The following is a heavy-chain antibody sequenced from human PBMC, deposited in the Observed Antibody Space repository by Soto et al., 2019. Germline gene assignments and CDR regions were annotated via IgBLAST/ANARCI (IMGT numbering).Heavy chain of an antibody. V-gene: IGHV3-23*01. Sequence: LRLSCAASGFSFSTYAMTWVRQAPGKGLEWVSAITSNGGSTYYADSVKGRFTFSRDNSKNTLYLQMNSLRAEDTALYYCASAGGVAGPYDYWGQGTLVTVSS. CDR3: ASAGGVAGPYDY. J-gene: IGHJ4*02. CDR1: GFSFSTYA. CDR2: ITSNGGST. D-gene: IGHD3-3*01.